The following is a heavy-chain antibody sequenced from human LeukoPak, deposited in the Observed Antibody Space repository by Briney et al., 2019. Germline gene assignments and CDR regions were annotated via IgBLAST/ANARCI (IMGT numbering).Heavy chain of an antibody. Sequence: GGSLRLSCAASGFTFSSYAMHWVRQAPGKGLEYVSATSSNGGSTYYGNSVKGRFSISRGNSKDTLYLQMGSLRAEDMAVYYCAREFLAAAGPPNWFDPWGQGTLVTVSS. CDR3: AREFLAAAGPPNWFDP. V-gene: IGHV3-64*01. CDR2: TSSNGGST. D-gene: IGHD6-13*01. J-gene: IGHJ5*02. CDR1: GFTFSSYA.